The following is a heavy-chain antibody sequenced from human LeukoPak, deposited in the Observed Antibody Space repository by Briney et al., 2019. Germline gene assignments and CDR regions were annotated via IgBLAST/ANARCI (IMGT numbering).Heavy chain of an antibody. CDR2: IYSGGKT. Sequence: GGSLRLSCAASGFTVSSNYMTWVRQAPGKGLEWVSLIYSGGKTYYADSVKGRFTISRDNFKNTLHLQMNSLRAEDTAVYYCASSTSGYHYFDYWGQGTLVTVSS. CDR1: GFTVSSNY. J-gene: IGHJ4*02. V-gene: IGHV3-53*01. D-gene: IGHD3-3*01. CDR3: ASSTSGYHYFDY.